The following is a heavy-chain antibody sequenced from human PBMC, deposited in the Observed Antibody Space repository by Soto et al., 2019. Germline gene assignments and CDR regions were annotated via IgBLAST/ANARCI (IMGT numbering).Heavy chain of an antibody. Sequence: SETLSLTCTVSGDSISSYYWSWIRQPPGKRLEWIGYIYYSGGTNYNPSLKSRVTISVDTSKNQFSLKLTSVTAADTAVYYCARQSRNWNDVQSIWGQGTLVTVSS. J-gene: IGHJ4*02. V-gene: IGHV4-59*08. D-gene: IGHD1-1*01. CDR3: ARQSRNWNDVQSI. CDR1: GDSISSYY. CDR2: IYYSGGT.